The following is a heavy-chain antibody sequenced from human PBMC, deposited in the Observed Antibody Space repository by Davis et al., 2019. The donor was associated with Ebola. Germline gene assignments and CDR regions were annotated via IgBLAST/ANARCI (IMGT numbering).Heavy chain of an antibody. CDR1: HDTFTNYD. CDR2: ISPYSGNT. J-gene: IGHJ4*02. D-gene: IGHD1-26*01. CDR3: ARTSSGSYFN. Sequence: AASVMVSCKASHDTFTNYDFTWVRQAPGQGLEWMGRISPYSGNTNFAQKVQGRVSLTTDKSTSTAYMELRSLKSDDTAVYYCARTSSGSYFNWGQGTLVTVSS. V-gene: IGHV1-18*01.